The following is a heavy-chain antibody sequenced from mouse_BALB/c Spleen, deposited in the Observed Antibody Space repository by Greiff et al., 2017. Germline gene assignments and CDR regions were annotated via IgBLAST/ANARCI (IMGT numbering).Heavy chain of an antibody. J-gene: IGHJ2*01. CDR2: IDPANGNT. Sequence: VQLQQSGAELVKPGASVKLSCTASGFNIKDTYMHWVKQRPEQGLEWIGRIDPANGNTKYDPKFQGKATITADTSSNTAYLQLSSLTSEDTAVYYCARLDDYDGFDYWGQGTTLTVSS. V-gene: IGHV14-3*02. CDR3: ARLDDYDGFDY. CDR1: GFNIKDTY. D-gene: IGHD2-4*01.